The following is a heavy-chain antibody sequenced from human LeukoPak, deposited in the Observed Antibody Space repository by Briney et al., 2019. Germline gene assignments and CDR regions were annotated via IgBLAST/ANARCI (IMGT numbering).Heavy chain of an antibody. CDR2: ISSAGSDK. CDR3: ARASTVFDAFDI. J-gene: IGHJ3*02. Sequence: GGSLRLSCEASESTFSSYSMNWVRQAPGRGLEWVSFISSAGSDKFYADSVRGRFTISRDNAKNSLYLQMNSLRAEDTAVYYCARASTVFDAFDIWGQGTMVTVSS. V-gene: IGHV3-21*05. CDR1: ESTFSSYS. D-gene: IGHD4-17*01.